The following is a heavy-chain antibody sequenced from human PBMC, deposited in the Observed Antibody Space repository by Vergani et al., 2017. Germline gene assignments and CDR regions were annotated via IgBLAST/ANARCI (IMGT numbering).Heavy chain of an antibody. J-gene: IGHJ2*01. Sequence: VEAGGGLVQPGGSLRLSCTASGFTFQAFAFHWVRQVSGGGLEWVSGIDRNYGVKNGNSFEVRFSISRDNAKKAVFLQINNLRHEDTALYFCVKDNDYDADGTFDLGGRGTLVTVSS. CDR3: VKDNDYDADGTFDL. D-gene: IGHD3-16*01. V-gene: IGHV3-9*01. CDR2: IDRNYGVK. CDR1: GFTFQAFA.